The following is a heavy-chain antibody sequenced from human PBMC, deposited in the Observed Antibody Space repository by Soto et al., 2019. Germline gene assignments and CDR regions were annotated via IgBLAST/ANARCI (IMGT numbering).Heavy chain of an antibody. D-gene: IGHD6-13*01. Sequence: ASVKVSCKASEYTFTSYILHWVRQAPGQRLEWMGWINAGNGNTKSSQDFQGRVTITRDTSASTAYMELSSLRSEDTAVYYCARGRWYDNKFEVFNIGGQGKMVPVSS. J-gene: IGHJ3*02. CDR1: EYTFTSYI. V-gene: IGHV1-3*01. CDR3: ARGRWYDNKFEVFNI. CDR2: INAGNGNT.